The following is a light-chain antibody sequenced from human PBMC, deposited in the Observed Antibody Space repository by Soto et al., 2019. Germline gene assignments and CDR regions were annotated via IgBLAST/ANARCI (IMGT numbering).Light chain of an antibody. V-gene: IGKV1-5*01. CDR3: QQYRT. CDR1: QSIGRW. J-gene: IGKJ1*01. Sequence: DIQMTQSPSTLSASVGDRVTITCRASQSIGRWLAWYQQKPGKAPKVLIYDASTLKSGVPSRFSGSGSGTDFTLTISRLEPEDFAVYYCQQYRTFGQGTKVDI. CDR2: DAS.